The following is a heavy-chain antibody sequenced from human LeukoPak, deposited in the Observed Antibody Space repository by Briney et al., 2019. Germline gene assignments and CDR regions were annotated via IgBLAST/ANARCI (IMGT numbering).Heavy chain of an antibody. CDR2: ISGSGGST. D-gene: IGHD6-6*01. V-gene: IGHV3-23*01. CDR3: ASSVGDSRSSNWFDP. CDR1: GFTFSSYA. J-gene: IGHJ5*02. Sequence: GGSLRLSCAASGFTFSSYAMSWVRQAPGKGLEWVSAISGSGGSTYYADSVKGRFTISRDNSKNTLYLQMNSLRAEDTAVYYCASSVGDSRSSNWFDPWGQGTLVTVSS.